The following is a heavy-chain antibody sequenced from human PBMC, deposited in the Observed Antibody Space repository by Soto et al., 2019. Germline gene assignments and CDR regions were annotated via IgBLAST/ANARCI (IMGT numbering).Heavy chain of an antibody. CDR3: ASRSYSSGGSCHDY. V-gene: IGHV4-59*01. CDR1: GGSISSYY. CDR2: IYYSGST. J-gene: IGHJ4*02. Sequence: QVQLQESGPGLVKPSETLSLTCTVSGGSISSYYWSWIRQPPGKGLEWIGYIYYSGSTNYNPSLNSRCTISIDTPKNLLSPKLTSVTAADPAVYYRASRSYSSGGSCHDYWGQGTLVTVSS. D-gene: IGHD2-15*01.